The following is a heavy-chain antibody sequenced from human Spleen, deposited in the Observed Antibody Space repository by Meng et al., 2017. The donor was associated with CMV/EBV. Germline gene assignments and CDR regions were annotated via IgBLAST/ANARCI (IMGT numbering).Heavy chain of an antibody. Sequence: SVKVSCKASGGTFSSYAISWVRQAPGQGLEWMGGIIPIFGTANYAQKFQGRVTMTRNTSISTAYMELSSLRSEDTAVYYCARAGAALSDFAYWGQGTLVTVSS. D-gene: IGHD6-6*01. CDR3: ARAGAALSDFAY. CDR2: IIPIFGTA. J-gene: IGHJ4*02. V-gene: IGHV1-69*05. CDR1: GGTFSSYA.